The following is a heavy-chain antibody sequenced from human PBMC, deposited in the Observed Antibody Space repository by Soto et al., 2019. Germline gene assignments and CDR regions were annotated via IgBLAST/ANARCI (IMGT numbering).Heavy chain of an antibody. CDR2: MSGGVST. V-gene: IGHV3-23*01. Sequence: GGSLRLSCAASGFMFNNHAMTWVRQAPGKGLEWVSAMSGGVSTYYADSVKGRFTISRDNSKNALYLQMNSLRVEDTAIYYCARDYNGNRNFDYWGQGTLVTVSS. CDR3: ARDYNGNRNFDY. D-gene: IGHD1-20*01. J-gene: IGHJ4*02. CDR1: GFMFNNHA.